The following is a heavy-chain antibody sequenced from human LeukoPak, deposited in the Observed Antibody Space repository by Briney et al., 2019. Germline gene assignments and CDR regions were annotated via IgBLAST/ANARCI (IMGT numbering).Heavy chain of an antibody. J-gene: IGHJ4*02. CDR3: ARGRPYYYDSSGYYRVFDY. D-gene: IGHD3-22*01. V-gene: IGHV4-34*01. CDR2: INHSGST. Sequence: TSETLSLTCAVYGGSFSGYYWSWIRQPPGKGLEWIGEINHSGSTNYNPSLKSRVTISVDTSKNQFSLKLSSVTAADTAVYYCARGRPYYYDSSGYYRVFDYWGQGTLVTVSS. CDR1: GGSFSGYY.